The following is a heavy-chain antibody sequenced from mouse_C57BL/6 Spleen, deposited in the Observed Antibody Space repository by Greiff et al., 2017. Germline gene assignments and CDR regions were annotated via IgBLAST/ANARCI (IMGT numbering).Heavy chain of an antibody. CDR2: INPGSGGP. CDR1: GYAFTNYL. V-gene: IGHV1-54*01. J-gene: IGHJ1*03. Sequence: VQLQQSGAELVRPGTSVKVSCKASGYAFTNYLIEWVKQRPGQGLEWIGVINPGSGGPNYNEKFKGKATLTADKSSSTAYMQLSSLTSEDSAVYFCARGDHYFDVWGTGTTVTVSS. D-gene: IGHD2-13*01. CDR3: ARGDHYFDV.